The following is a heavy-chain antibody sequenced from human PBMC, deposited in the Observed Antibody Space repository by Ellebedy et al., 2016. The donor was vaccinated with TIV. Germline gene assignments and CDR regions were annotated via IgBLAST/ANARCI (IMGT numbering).Heavy chain of an antibody. Sequence: GGSLRLXXAASGFTFSAYVMSWVRQAPGKGLEWVSGISGTGERTYYADSVQGRFTISRDKSKKTLYLQMNSLSVEDTALYYCALSSGHDSKDIYYYYMDVWGIGTTVTVSS. CDR2: ISGTGERT. CDR3: ALSSGHDSKDIYYYYMDV. V-gene: IGHV3-23*01. D-gene: IGHD5-12*01. J-gene: IGHJ6*03. CDR1: GFTFSAYV.